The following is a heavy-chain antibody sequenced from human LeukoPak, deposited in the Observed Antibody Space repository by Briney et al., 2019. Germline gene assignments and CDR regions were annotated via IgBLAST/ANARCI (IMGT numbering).Heavy chain of an antibody. Sequence: GGSLRLSCAASGFTFSSYSMNWVRQAPGKGLEWVSSISSSSSYIYYADSVRGRFTISRDNARNSLYLQMSSLRGEDTAVYYCARDENAYCSGGSCSYFQHWGQGTLVTVSS. CDR1: GFTFSSYS. CDR3: ARDENAYCSGGSCSYFQH. J-gene: IGHJ1*01. CDR2: ISSSSSYI. D-gene: IGHD2-15*01. V-gene: IGHV3-21*01.